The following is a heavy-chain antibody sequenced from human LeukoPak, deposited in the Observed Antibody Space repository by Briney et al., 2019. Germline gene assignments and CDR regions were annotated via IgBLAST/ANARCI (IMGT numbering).Heavy chain of an antibody. CDR2: ISYDGSNN. CDR1: GITFSDFG. J-gene: IGHJ4*02. CDR3: AKDSSNGWYYLDY. V-gene: IGHV3-30*18. D-gene: IGHD6-19*01. Sequence: GSLRLSCAASGITFSDFGMHWVRQAPGKGLEWVAVISYDGSNNYYADSVKGRFTISRDNSKDTLYLQMNSLRVEDTAVYYCAKDSSNGWYYLDYWGQGNLVTASS.